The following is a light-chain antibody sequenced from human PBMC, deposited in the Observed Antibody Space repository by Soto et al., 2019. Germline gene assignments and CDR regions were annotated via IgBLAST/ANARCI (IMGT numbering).Light chain of an antibody. J-gene: IGKJ5*01. Sequence: VLTQSPATLSLSPGERATLSSIASQSIHTSLAWYQQKSGKPPRLVIYDSTLRANGVPDRFGGSRSGTEFTLTINSLEPEDFAVYYCQQRNVWPPITFGQGTRLEIK. CDR1: QSIHTS. CDR3: QQRNVWPPIT. V-gene: IGKV3-11*01. CDR2: DST.